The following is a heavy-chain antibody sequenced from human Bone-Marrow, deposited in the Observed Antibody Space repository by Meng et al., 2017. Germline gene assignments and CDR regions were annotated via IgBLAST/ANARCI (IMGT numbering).Heavy chain of an antibody. V-gene: IGHV3-21*01. CDR3: ARELDRGYSYAIDY. CDR2: ISSSSSYI. CDR1: GFTFSSYS. Sequence: GESLKISCAASGFTFSSYSMNWVRQAPGKGLEWVSSISSSSSYIYYADSVKGRFTISRDNAKNSLYLQMNSLRAEDTAVYYCARELDRGYSYAIDYWGQGTLVTVFS. D-gene: IGHD5-18*01. J-gene: IGHJ4*02.